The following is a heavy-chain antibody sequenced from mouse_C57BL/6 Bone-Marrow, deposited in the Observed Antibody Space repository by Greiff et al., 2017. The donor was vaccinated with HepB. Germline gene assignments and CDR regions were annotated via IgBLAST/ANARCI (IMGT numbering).Heavy chain of an antibody. D-gene: IGHD2-10*01. V-gene: IGHV1-19*01. CDR3: ARPYYGNYYAMDY. CDR1: GYTFTDYY. J-gene: IGHJ4*01. CDR2: INPYNGGT. Sequence: EVKLQESGPVLVKPGASVKMSCKASGYTFTDYYMNWVKQSHGKSLEWIGVINPYNGGTSYNQKFKGKATLTVDKSSSTAYMELNSLTSEDSAVYYCARPYYGNYYAMDYWGQGTSVTVSS.